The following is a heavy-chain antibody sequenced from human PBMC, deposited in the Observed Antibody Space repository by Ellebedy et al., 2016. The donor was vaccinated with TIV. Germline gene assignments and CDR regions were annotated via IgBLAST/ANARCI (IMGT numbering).Heavy chain of an antibody. CDR3: ARWFGELLYVRWFDP. CDR2: IYYSGST. J-gene: IGHJ5*02. Sequence: SETLSLTCSVSGGSISRSSYYWGWIRQPPGKGLEWIGSIYYSGSTDSNPSLKSRVTISADTSKNQFSLRLSSVTAADTAVYYCARWFGELLYVRWFDPWGQGTLVTVSS. CDR1: GGSISRSSYY. D-gene: IGHD3-10*01. V-gene: IGHV4-39*01.